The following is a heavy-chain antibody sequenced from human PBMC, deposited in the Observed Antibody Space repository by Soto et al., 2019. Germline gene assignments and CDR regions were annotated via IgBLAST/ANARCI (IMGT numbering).Heavy chain of an antibody. Sequence: PSETMSLTCSFSGNSIRGGCDYWNWIRHFPGKGLEWIGYFYHSWSTHYNPFLMGRLTISIDTSKNQFSLRLISVTAADTALYYCARDTGLAPTVWGYWGHGTQVNVSS. CDR2: FYHSWST. J-gene: IGHJ4*03. V-gene: IGHV4-31*03. CDR3: ARDTGLAPTVWGY. CDR1: GNSIRGGCDY. D-gene: IGHD7-27*01.